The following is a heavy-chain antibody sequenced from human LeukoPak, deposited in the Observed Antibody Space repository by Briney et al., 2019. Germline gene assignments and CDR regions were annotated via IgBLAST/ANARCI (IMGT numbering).Heavy chain of an antibody. CDR3: ATTVVSAFGI. V-gene: IGHV4-34*01. D-gene: IGHD2-15*01. CDR1: GGSFSGYY. J-gene: IGHJ3*02. CDR2: INHSGST. Sequence: SSETLSLTCAVYGGSFSGYYWSWIRQPPGKGLEWIGEINHSGSTNYNPSLKSRVTISVDTSKNQFSLKLSSVTAADTAVYYCATTVVSAFGIWGQGTMVTVSS.